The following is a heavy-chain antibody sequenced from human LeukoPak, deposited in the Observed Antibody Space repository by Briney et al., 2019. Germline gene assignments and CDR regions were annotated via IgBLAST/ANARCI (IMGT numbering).Heavy chain of an antibody. CDR1: GFTFSTYW. CDR2: ITSYRDYI. J-gene: IGHJ4*02. Sequence: GGSLRLSCATSGFTFSTYWMSWVRQPPGKGLEWVSSITSYRDYIYHPDPVHGRFIISRDNAKSSLYLQMNNLRAEDTAVYYCARSGPWVRGGLIDNWGQGTLLTVSS. CDR3: ARSGPWVRGGLIDN. D-gene: IGHD3-10*01. V-gene: IGHV3-21*01.